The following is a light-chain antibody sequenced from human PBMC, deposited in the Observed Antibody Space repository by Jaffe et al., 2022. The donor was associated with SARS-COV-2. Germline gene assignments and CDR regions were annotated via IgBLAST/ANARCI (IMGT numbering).Light chain of an antibody. CDR1: QSVLRSSNHKNF. CDR2: WAS. V-gene: IGKV4-1*01. CDR3: QQHYSTPYT. J-gene: IGKJ2*01. Sequence: DIVMTQSPDSLAVSLGERATINCKSSQSVLRSSNHKNFLTWYQLKPGQPPKLLIYWASTRESGVPDRFSGSGSGTDFTLTISGLQAEDVAVYYCQQHYSTPYTFGQGTKLEIK.